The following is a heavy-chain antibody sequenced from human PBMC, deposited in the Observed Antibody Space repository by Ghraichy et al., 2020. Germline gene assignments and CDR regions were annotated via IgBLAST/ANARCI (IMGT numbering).Heavy chain of an antibody. V-gene: IGHV3-23*01. J-gene: IGHJ3*02. D-gene: IGHD5-18*01. CDR1: GFTFSSYA. Sequence: GGSLRLSCEASGFTFSSYAMSWVRQAPGKGLEWVSAISGSGGSTYYADSVKGRFSISRDNSKNTLYLQMNSLRAEDTAVYYAAKLRGYSYLRFPFDIWGQGTIVTVSS. CDR2: ISGSGGST. CDR3: AKLRGYSYLRFPFDI.